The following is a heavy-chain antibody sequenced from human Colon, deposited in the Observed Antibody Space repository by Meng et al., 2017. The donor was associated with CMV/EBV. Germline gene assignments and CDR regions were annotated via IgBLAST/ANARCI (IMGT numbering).Heavy chain of an antibody. CDR1: GFTFCSYW. V-gene: IGHV3-74*01. D-gene: IGHD5-24*01. CDR3: ARGRGGAYNHD. J-gene: IGHJ4*02. Sequence: SCSASGFTFCSYWMRWLRKDPVKWLVWVSRINSDGSTPSYADSLTVPFTISSDHSTHTLYLQMTSLRAEDTSVYSCARGRGGAYNHDWGQGTLVTVSS. CDR2: INSDGSTP.